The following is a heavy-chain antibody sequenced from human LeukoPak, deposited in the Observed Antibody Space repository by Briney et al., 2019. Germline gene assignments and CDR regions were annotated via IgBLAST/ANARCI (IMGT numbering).Heavy chain of an antibody. J-gene: IGHJ4*02. CDR2: IYYSGST. Sequence: RSSQTLSLTCTVSGGSISSGDYYWSWIRQPPGKGLEWIGYIYYSGSTNYNPSLKSRVTISVDTSKNQFSLKLSSVTAADTAVYYCARASIAARPPRFDYWGQGTLVTVSS. CDR3: ARASIAARPPRFDY. D-gene: IGHD6-6*01. CDR1: GGSISSGDYY. V-gene: IGHV4-30-4*01.